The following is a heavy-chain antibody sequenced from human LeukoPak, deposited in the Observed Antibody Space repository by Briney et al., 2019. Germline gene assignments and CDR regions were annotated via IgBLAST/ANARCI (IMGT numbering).Heavy chain of an antibody. D-gene: IGHD1-26*01. Sequence: GGSLRLSCAASGFTFSSYSMNWVRQAPGKGLEWVSAISGSGGSTYYADSVKGRFTISRDNSKNTLYLQMNSLRAEDTAVYYCAKYREWEPTGFDYWGQGTLVTVSS. CDR2: ISGSGGST. CDR3: AKYREWEPTGFDY. J-gene: IGHJ4*02. CDR1: GFTFSSYS. V-gene: IGHV3-23*01.